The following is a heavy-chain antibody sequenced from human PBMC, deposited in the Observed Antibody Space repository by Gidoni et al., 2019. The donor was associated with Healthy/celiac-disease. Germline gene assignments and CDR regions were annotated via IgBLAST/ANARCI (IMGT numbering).Heavy chain of an antibody. CDR1: GFTVSITY. D-gene: IGHD2-15*01. J-gene: IGHJ4*02. CDR2: IYSGGST. Sequence: EVQLVETGGGLVQPGGSLRLSCAASGFTVSITYMSWVRQAPGKGLEWVSVIYSGGSTYYADSVKGRFTISRDNSKNTLYLQMNSLRAEDTAVYYCARATGCSGGSCYLDYWGQGTLVTVSS. V-gene: IGHV3-66*02. CDR3: ARATGCSGGSCYLDY.